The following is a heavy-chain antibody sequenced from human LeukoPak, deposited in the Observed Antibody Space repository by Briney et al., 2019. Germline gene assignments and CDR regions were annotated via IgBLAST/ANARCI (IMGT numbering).Heavy chain of an antibody. J-gene: IGHJ4*02. CDR2: ISYDGSNK. D-gene: IGHD3-16*01. CDR3: ARDRRWAGGPWGLPDY. V-gene: IGHV3-30-3*01. Sequence: PGGSLRLSCAASGFTFSSYAMHWVRQAPGKGLEWVAVISYDGSNKYYADSVKGRFTISRDNSKNTLYLQMNSLRAEDTAVYYCARDRRWAGGPWGLPDYWGQGTLVTVSS. CDR1: GFTFSSYA.